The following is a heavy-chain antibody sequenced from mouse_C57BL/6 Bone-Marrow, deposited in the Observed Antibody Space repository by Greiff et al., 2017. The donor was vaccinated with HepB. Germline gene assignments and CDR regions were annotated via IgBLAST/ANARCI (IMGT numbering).Heavy chain of an antibody. CDR2: INSDGGST. D-gene: IGHD3-2*02. Sequence: EVQGVESGGGLVQPGESLKLSCESYEYEFPSHDMPWVRKTPEKRLELVAAINSDGGSTYYPDTVERRFIISRDNTNKTLYLQMSSLRSEDTAFYYFARQTAQAPFAYWGQGTLVTVSA. V-gene: IGHV5-2*01. CDR1: EYEFPSHD. J-gene: IGHJ3*01. CDR3: ARQTAQAPFAY.